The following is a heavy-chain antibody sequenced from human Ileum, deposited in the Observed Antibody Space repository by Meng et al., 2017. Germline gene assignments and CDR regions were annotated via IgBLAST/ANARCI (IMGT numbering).Heavy chain of an antibody. V-gene: IGHV4-61*08. J-gene: IGHJ4*02. CDR2: AST. Sequence: QVQLPGSGPGLVRPSETLSLICAVSGGSVSSSGYQWGWIRQPPGKGLEWIGYASTNYNPSLKSRVTISVDTSKNQFSLKLTSVTAADTAVYYCARDHWGSLDYWGQGVLVTVSS. CDR3: ARDHWGSLDY. CDR1: GGSVSSSGYQ. D-gene: IGHD7-27*01.